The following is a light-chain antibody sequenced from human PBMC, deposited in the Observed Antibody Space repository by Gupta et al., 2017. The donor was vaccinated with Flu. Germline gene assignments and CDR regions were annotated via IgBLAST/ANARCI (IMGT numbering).Light chain of an antibody. J-gene: IGLJ3*02. CDR3: QCYDGRNRWV. CDR2: EDD. V-gene: IGLV6-57*03. CDR1: RGSIASQY. Sequence: NFMLIQPHSVSESPGKPVTISCTRSRGSIASQYVQWHRQRPGSAPTPVIFEDDQRPSGVPDRFSGSIDSSSNSAYLTISGLKTDDEADYYCQCYDGRNRWVFGGGTTVTVL.